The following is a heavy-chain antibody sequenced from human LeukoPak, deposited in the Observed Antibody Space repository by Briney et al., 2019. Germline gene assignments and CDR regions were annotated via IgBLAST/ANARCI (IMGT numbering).Heavy chain of an antibody. CDR3: ASSGSYRFDY. CDR2: ISDSGAM. J-gene: IGHJ4*02. Sequence: GGSLRLSCAASGFTFSTYSMKWVRQAPGKGLEWVSYISDSGAMYYADSVKGRFTISRDNAKNSLYLQMNSLRDEDTAVYYCASSGSYRFDYWGQGTLVTVPS. V-gene: IGHV3-48*02. CDR1: GFTFSTYS. D-gene: IGHD1-26*01.